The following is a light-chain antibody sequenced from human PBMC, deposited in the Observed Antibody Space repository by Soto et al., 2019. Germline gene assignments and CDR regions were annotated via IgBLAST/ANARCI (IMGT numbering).Light chain of an antibody. J-gene: IGLJ3*02. Sequence: SALTQPASVSGSPGQSITISCTGTSSDVGGYNYVSWYQQHPGKVPKLMIYDVSDRPSGVSNRFSGSKSGNTASLTISGLQAEDEADYYCISYTSSSTWVFGGGTKLTVL. CDR1: SSDVGGYNY. CDR3: ISYTSSSTWV. CDR2: DVS. V-gene: IGLV2-14*01.